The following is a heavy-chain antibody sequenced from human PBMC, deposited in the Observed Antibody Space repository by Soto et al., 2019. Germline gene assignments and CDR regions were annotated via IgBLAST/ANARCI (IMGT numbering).Heavy chain of an antibody. CDR3: ARIRQLLFVS. CDR1: GFTFRVYA. V-gene: IGHV3-23*01. D-gene: IGHD2-2*01. Sequence: VHLSESGGALVQPGGSLRLSCAASGFTFRVYAMSWFRQAPGGGLEWVSAIGGTGNTTYYADSGKGRFTIARDNSRDKLYLQMTSLRVEDTAVYYCARIRQLLFVSWGQGTLVSVSS. CDR2: IGGTGNTT. J-gene: IGHJ4*02.